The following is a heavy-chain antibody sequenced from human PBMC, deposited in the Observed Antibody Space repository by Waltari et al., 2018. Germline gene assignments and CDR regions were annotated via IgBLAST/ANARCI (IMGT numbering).Heavy chain of an antibody. CDR2: ISHAGDNE. D-gene: IGHD6-19*01. J-gene: IGHJ4*02. V-gene: IGHV3-30*17. CDR1: GFTFSSFG. Sequence: QVQLVESGGGVVQPGRSLKLSCAASGFTFSSFGLHWVRQAPGTGLDWVAVISHAGDNEYYSDSVKGRFTISRDNFKNTLYLQMNSLRTEDTAVYYCARDSIAVAAPRASDYWGQGTLVTVSS. CDR3: ARDSIAVAAPRASDY.